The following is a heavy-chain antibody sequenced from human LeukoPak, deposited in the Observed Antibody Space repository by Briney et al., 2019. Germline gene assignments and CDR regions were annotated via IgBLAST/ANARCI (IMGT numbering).Heavy chain of an antibody. D-gene: IGHD5/OR15-5a*01. V-gene: IGHV1-2*02. CDR3: ARGVLYDLAEYWFDP. Sequence: ASVKVSCKASGYTFTGYYMHWVRQAPGQGLEWMGWINPNSGGTNYVQKFQGRVTMTRDTSINTAYMELSRLRSDDTAVYYCARGVLYDLAEYWFDPWGQGTLVTVSS. CDR2: INPNSGGT. CDR1: GYTFTGYY. J-gene: IGHJ5*02.